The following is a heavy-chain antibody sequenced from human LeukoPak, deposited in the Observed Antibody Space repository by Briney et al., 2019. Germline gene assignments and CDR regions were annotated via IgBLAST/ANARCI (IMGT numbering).Heavy chain of an antibody. CDR3: AKDLYGGASRSYYFDY. D-gene: IGHD3-16*01. V-gene: IGHV3-23*01. CDR2: ISGSGGST. Sequence: PGGSLRLSCAASGFTFSSYAMSWVRQAPGKGPEWVSAISGSGGSTYYADSVKGRFTISRDNSKNTLYLQMNSLRAEDTAVYYCAKDLYGGASRSYYFDYWGQGTLVTVSS. CDR1: GFTFSSYA. J-gene: IGHJ4*02.